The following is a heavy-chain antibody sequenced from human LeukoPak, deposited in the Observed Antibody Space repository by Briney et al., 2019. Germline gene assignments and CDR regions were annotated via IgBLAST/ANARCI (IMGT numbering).Heavy chain of an antibody. CDR1: GFTFSGYS. CDR2: ISSRSGTI. CDR3: SAPPNHYDSSGPKRDY. V-gene: IGHV3-48*02. D-gene: IGHD3-22*01. J-gene: IGHJ4*02. Sequence: GGSLRLSCAASGFTFSGYSMNWVRQAPGKGLEWVSYISSRSGTIYYADSVKGRFTISRDNAKNSLYLQMNSLRDEDTAVYYCSAPPNHYDSSGPKRDYWGQGTLVTVSS.